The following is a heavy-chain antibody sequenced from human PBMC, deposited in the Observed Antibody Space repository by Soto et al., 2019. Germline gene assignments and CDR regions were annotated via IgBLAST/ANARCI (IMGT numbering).Heavy chain of an antibody. CDR1: GFTFSSYA. V-gene: IGHV3-23*01. CDR2: ISGSGGRT. J-gene: IGHJ6*02. CDR3: AKSVAADGYYYYYGMDV. Sequence: PGGSLRLSCAASGFTFSSYAMSWVRQAPGKGLEWVSAISGSGGRTYYADSVKGRFTLSRDNSKNMIFVQITSLRAEDTAVYYCAKSVAADGYYYYYGMDVWGQGTTVTVYS. D-gene: IGHD6-13*01.